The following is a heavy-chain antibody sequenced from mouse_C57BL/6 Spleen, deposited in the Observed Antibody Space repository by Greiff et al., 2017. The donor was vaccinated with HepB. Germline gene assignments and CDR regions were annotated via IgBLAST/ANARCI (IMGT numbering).Heavy chain of an antibody. CDR2: IDPSDSYT. D-gene: IGHD3-2*02. Sequence: QVQLKQPGAELVMPGASVKLSCKASGYTFTSYWMHWVKQRPGQGLEWIGEIDPSDSYTNYNQKFKGKSTLTVDKSSSTAYMQLSSLTSEDSAVYYCARRSSGYAMDYWGQGTSVTVSS. CDR1: GYTFTSYW. CDR3: ARRSSGYAMDY. V-gene: IGHV1-69*01. J-gene: IGHJ4*01.